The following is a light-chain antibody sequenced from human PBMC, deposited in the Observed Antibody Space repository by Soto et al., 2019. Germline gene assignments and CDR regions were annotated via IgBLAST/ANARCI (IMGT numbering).Light chain of an antibody. Sequence: DIQMTQSPSTLSASVGDRVTITCRASLSISDLLAWYQQKPGKAPKLLIYTASNLESGVPFRFSGSGSGTEFALTISSLQPDDFATYYCQQFHRYPWTFGQGTKVEIK. V-gene: IGKV1-5*03. CDR2: TAS. CDR3: QQFHRYPWT. J-gene: IGKJ1*01. CDR1: LSISDL.